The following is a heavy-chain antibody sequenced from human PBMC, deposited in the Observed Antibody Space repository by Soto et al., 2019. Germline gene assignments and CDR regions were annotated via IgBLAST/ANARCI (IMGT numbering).Heavy chain of an antibody. CDR3: ARDLGPYYDILTGYYNVPY. Sequence: SVKVSCKASGGTFSSYTISWVRQAPGQGLEWMGRIIPILGIANYAQKFQGRVTITADKSTSTAYMELSSLRSEDTAVYYCARDLGPYYDILTGYYNVPYWGQGTLVTVS. CDR1: GGTFSSYT. CDR2: IIPILGIA. D-gene: IGHD3-9*01. J-gene: IGHJ4*02. V-gene: IGHV1-69*04.